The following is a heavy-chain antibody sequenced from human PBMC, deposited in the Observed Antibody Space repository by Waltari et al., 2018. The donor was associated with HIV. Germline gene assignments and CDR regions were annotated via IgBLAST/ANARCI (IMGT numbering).Heavy chain of an antibody. D-gene: IGHD2-2*01. J-gene: IGHJ6*02. CDR2: IYYSGST. Sequence: QLQLQESGPGLVKPSETLSLTCTVSGGSISSSSYYWGWIRQPPGKGLEWIGSIYYSGSTYYNLSLKSRVTISVDTSKNQFSLKLSSVTAADTAVYYCARPIVVGALGYGMDVWGQGTTVTVSS. CDR3: ARPIVVGALGYGMDV. CDR1: GGSISSSSYY. V-gene: IGHV4-39*01.